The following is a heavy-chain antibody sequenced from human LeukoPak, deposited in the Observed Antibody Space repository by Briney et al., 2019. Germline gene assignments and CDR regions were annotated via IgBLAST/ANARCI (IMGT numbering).Heavy chain of an antibody. CDR3: ARSYSSGIGDY. CDR1: GFTFSSYG. Sequence: AGSLTLSCAASGFTFSSYGMHWVRQAPGKGLEWVAVISYVGSNKYYADSVKGRFTISRDNSKNTLYLQMNSLRAEDTAVYYCARSYSSGIGDYWGQGTLVTVSS. V-gene: IGHV3-30*03. CDR2: ISYVGSNK. D-gene: IGHD6-19*01. J-gene: IGHJ4*02.